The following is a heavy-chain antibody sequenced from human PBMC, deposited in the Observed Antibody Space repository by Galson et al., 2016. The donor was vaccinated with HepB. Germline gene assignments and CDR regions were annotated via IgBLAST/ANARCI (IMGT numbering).Heavy chain of an antibody. CDR1: GFTVRSNY. CDR3: ARDSGGYSGYDWWGYYYYYGMDV. D-gene: IGHD5-12*01. J-gene: IGHJ6*02. Sequence: SLRLSCAASGFTVRSNYVSWVRQAPGKGLEWVSVIYSDGTTYYADSVKGRFTISRDNSKNTVYLQMNSLRAEDTAVYYCARDSGGYSGYDWWGYYYYYGMDVWGQGTTVTVSS. CDR2: IYSDGTT. V-gene: IGHV3-53*01.